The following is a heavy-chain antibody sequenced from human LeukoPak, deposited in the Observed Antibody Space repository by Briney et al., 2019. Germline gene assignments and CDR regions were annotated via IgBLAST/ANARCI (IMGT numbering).Heavy chain of an antibody. CDR2: IYYSGST. J-gene: IGHJ4*02. D-gene: IGHD3-22*01. CDR1: HGSIHRYY. V-gene: IGHV4-59*01. Sequence: SETLSLTRTVSHGSIHRYYWRWIRQPPGKGLEGVVDIYYSGSTNHNPSLKSRVTISLDTSKKQLCLKLSSVTAADTAVYFCARSGYFDGSGLDHWGQGTLVTVSS. CDR3: ARSGYFDGSGLDH.